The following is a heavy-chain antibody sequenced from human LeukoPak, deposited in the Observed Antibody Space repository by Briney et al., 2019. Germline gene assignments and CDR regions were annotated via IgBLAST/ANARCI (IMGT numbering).Heavy chain of an antibody. D-gene: IGHD6-19*01. V-gene: IGHV3-64*02. CDR1: GFTFSRFG. CDR2: ISSNGGST. J-gene: IGHJ4*02. CDR3: TRGVAISTSGWYDTFDY. Sequence: GGSLRLSCATSGFTFSRFGMHWVRQAPGKGLEYVSAISSNGGSTYYADSVKGRFTISRDNSKNTLYLQMGSLRAEDMAVYYCTRGVAISTSGWYDTFDYWGQGALVTVSS.